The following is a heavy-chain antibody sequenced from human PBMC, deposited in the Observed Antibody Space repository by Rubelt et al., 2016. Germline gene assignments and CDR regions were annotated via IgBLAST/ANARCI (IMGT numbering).Heavy chain of an antibody. CDR3: ARRGTGDY. CDR1: GGTFSSYV. CDR2: INAYNGNT. Sequence: QVQLVQSGAEVKKPGSSVKVSCKASGGTFSSYVISWVRQAPGQGLEWMGWINAYNGNTNYAQNLQDRGTMTTDTSTSTAYMELTSLRSDDTAVYYCARRGTGDYWGQGTPVTVSS. D-gene: IGHD1-1*01. V-gene: IGHV1-18*01. J-gene: IGHJ4*02.